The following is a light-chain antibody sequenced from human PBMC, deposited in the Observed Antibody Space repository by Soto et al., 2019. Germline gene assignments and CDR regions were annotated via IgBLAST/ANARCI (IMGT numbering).Light chain of an antibody. Sequence: QSALTQPASLSGSPGQTITISCTGTSSNIGAYDYVSWFQHHPGKAPQLMISEDNNRSSGVSNRFSGYKSGKTAYLTITGLQVEDEAEYFCVSFTTPSTHVFGTGTKLTVL. J-gene: IGLJ1*01. V-gene: IGLV2-14*01. CDR2: EDN. CDR3: VSFTTPSTHV. CDR1: SSNIGAYDY.